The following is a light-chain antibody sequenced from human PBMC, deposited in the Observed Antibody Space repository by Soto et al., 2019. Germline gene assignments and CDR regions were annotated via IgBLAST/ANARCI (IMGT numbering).Light chain of an antibody. Sequence: EIVLTQSPATLSLSPGERATLSCRASQSVSSYLAWYQQKPGQAPRLLIYDASNRATGIPARFSGSGSGTDFTLTISSLEPEDFAVYYCQQRSNLPRSITFGQGTRLEIK. CDR3: QQRSNLPRSIT. V-gene: IGKV3-11*01. J-gene: IGKJ5*01. CDR1: QSVSSY. CDR2: DAS.